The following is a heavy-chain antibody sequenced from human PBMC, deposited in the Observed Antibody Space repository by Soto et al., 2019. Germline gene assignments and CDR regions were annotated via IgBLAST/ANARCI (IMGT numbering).Heavy chain of an antibody. CDR2: IIPIFGTA. CDR3: ARSQGGSSSLDIYYYYYYGMDV. J-gene: IGHJ6*02. D-gene: IGHD2-15*01. V-gene: IGHV1-69*01. Sequence: QVQLVQSGAEVKKPGSSVKVSCKAPGGTFSSYAISWVRQAPGQGLEWMGGIIPIFGTAKYAQKLQGRVTITGDESTSTGYMELSSLRSEDTAVYYCARSQGGSSSLDIYYYYYYGMDVWGQGTTVTVSS. CDR1: GGTFSSYA.